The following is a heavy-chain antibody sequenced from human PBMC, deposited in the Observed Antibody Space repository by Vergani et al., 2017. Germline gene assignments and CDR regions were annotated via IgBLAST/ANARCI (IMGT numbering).Heavy chain of an antibody. CDR3: ARDLVGITIFGVVSYADAFDI. J-gene: IGHJ3*02. V-gene: IGHV3-48*03. D-gene: IGHD3-3*01. CDR1: GFTFSSYE. Sequence: EVQLVESGGGLVQPGGSLRLSCAASGFTFSSYEMNWVRQAPGKGLEWVSYISSSSSYIYYADSVKGRFTISRDNAKNSLYLQMNSLRAEDTAVYYCARDLVGITIFGVVSYADAFDIWGQGTMVTVSS. CDR2: ISSSSSYI.